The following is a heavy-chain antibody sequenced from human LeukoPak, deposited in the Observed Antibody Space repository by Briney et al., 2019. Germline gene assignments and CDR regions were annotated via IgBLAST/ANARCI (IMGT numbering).Heavy chain of an antibody. Sequence: GASVKVSCKASGYTFTSYVISWVRQAPGQGLEWMGWISSYNGNTNYAQKLYGRVTMTTDTSMSTTYMELRRLRSDDPAVYYCAGDLEGVVGATPSDYWGQGTLVTVSS. CDR2: ISSYNGNT. CDR3: AGDLEGVVGATPSDY. CDR1: GYTFTSYV. D-gene: IGHD1-26*01. J-gene: IGHJ4*02. V-gene: IGHV1-18*01.